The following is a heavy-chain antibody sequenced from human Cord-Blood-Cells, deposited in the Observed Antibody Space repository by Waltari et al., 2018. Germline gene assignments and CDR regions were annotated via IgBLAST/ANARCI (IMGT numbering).Heavy chain of an antibody. J-gene: IGHJ3*02. Sequence: QVQLVESGGGVVQPGRSLRLSCAASGFTFSSYGMHWVRQAPGKGVEWVAVKWYDGSNKYYADYVKGRFTIARDNSKNALDLQMNGLRAEETAMYYCAKGDAFDIWGQGTMVTVSS. V-gene: IGHV3-30*18. CDR2: KWYDGSNK. CDR3: AKGDAFDI. CDR1: GFTFSSYG.